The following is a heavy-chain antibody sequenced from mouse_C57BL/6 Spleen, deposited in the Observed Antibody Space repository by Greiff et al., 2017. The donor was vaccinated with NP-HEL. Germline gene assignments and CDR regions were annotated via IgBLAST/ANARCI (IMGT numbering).Heavy chain of an antibody. CDR2: IYPGSGNT. CDR1: GYTFTDYY. CDR3: ARERYGNLVGFGC. Sequence: QVQLKESGAELVRPGASVKLSCKASGYTFTDYYINWVKQRPGQGLEWIARIYPGSGNTYYNEKFKGKATLTAEKSSSTAYMQLSSLTSEDSAVYFCARERYGNLVGFGCWGQRILVTVST. V-gene: IGHV1-76*01. D-gene: IGHD2-1*01. J-gene: IGHJ3*01.